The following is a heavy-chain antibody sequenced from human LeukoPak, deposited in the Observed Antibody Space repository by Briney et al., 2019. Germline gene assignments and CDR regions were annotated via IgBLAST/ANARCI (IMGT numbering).Heavy chain of an antibody. D-gene: IGHD6-13*01. CDR1: GYTFIGYY. CDR2: INPNSGDT. CDR3: ASTYSSSWYSWFDP. J-gene: IGHJ5*02. V-gene: IGHV1-2*02. Sequence: ASVKVSCKASGYTFIGYYMHWVRQAPGQGPEWMGWINPNSGDTNYAQKFQGRVTMTRDTSISTAYMELSSLRSEDTAVYYCASTYSSSWYSWFDPWGQGTLVTVSS.